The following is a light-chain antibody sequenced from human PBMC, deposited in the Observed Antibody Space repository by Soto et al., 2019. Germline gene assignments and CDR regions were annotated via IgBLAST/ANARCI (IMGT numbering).Light chain of an antibody. CDR1: SSNIGAGYD. V-gene: IGLV1-40*01. J-gene: IGLJ2*01. CDR2: GNS. CDR3: QSYDSSLRV. Sequence: QSVLTQPHSVSGAPGQRVTISCTGSSSNIGAGYDVHWYQQLPGTAPKLLIYGNSNRPSGVPDRFSGSKSGTSASLAITGLQAEDEADYYCQSYDSSLRVFGGGTKVTVL.